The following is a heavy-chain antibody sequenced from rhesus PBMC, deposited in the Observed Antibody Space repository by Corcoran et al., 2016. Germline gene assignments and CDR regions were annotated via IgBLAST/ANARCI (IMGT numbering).Heavy chain of an antibody. V-gene: IGHV4-173*01. CDR3: ARDRAVTRPFDY. J-gene: IGHJ4*01. Sequence: QLQLQESGPGLVKPSEPLSLTCAVSGGSLRSNYWSWIRPSPGKGLEWIGRISGSGGNTDYNPSLKSRVTMSTDTSENQFSLKLNSVTAADTAVYYGARDRAVTRPFDYWGQGVLVTVSS. CDR1: GGSLRSNY. D-gene: IGHD4-23*01. CDR2: ISGSGGNT.